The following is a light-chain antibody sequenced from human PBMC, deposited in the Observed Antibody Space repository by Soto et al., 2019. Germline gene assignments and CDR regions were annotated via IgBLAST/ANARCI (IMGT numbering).Light chain of an antibody. J-gene: IGKJ2*01. CDR1: QSLLHSNGYNY. CDR3: MQALHTPPT. V-gene: IGKV2-28*01. CDR2: LGS. Sequence: DIVMTQSPLSLPVTPGEPASISCRSSQSLLHSNGYNYLDWYLQKPGQSPQLLIYLGSSGASGVPDRFSGSGSGTDFTLKISRVEADDVGVYYCMQALHTPPTFGQGTKLEIK.